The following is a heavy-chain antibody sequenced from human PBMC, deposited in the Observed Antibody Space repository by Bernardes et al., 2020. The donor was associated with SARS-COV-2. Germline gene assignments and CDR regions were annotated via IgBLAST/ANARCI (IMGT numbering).Heavy chain of an antibody. CDR1: GFTFSSYG. CDR3: AKDLGVYGRKGFDP. V-gene: IGHV3-30*18. Sequence: GGSLRLSCAASGFTFSSYGMHWVRQAPGKGLEWVAVISYDGSNKYYADSVKGRFTISRDNSKNTLYLQMNSLRAEDTAVYYCAKDLGVYGRKGFDPWGQGTLVTVSS. CDR2: ISYDGSNK. D-gene: IGHD3-16*01. J-gene: IGHJ5*02.